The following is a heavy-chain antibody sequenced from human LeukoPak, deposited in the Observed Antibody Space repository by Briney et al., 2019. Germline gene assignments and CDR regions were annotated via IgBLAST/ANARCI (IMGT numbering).Heavy chain of an antibody. CDR1: GFTFSSYA. J-gene: IGHJ4*02. V-gene: IGHV3-23*01. D-gene: IGHD5-18*01. CDR3: AKVDTAMGVFDY. Sequence: GGALRLSCAAPGFTFSSYAMSGVRQAPGKGLEWVSAISGSGGSTYSADSVKSRFTISRDNFTNTLYLQMNSPRAEDTGVHYCAKVDTAMGVFDYWGQGTLVTVSS. CDR2: ISGSGGST.